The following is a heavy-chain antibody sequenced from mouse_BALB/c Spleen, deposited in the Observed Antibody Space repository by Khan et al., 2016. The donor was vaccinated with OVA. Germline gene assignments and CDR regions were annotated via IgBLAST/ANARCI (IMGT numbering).Heavy chain of an antibody. CDR1: GYSFPNYG. D-gene: IGHD1-1*02. CDR3: ASGGYWYFDV. CDR2: INTYTGEP. V-gene: IGHV9-3-1*01. Sequence: VQLKQSGPEVKKPGETVKISCKASGYSFPNYGMNWVRQAPGKGLKWMGWINTYTGEPTYADDFKGRFAFSLETSASTAYLQINNLKNEDTATYFCASGGYWYFDVWGAGTTVTVSS. J-gene: IGHJ1*01.